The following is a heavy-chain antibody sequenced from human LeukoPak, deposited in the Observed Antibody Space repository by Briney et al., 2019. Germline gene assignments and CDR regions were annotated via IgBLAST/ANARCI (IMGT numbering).Heavy chain of an antibody. CDR3: ARSPISQGSSSSHYYFDY. D-gene: IGHD6-6*01. CDR2: INHSGST. CDR1: GGSFSGYY. Sequence: SETLSLTCAVYGGSFSGYYWSWIRQPPGKGLEWIGEINHSGSTNYNPYLKSRVTISVDTSKNQFSLKLSSVTAADTAVYYCARSPISQGSSSSHYYFDYWGQGTLVTVSS. V-gene: IGHV4-34*01. J-gene: IGHJ4*02.